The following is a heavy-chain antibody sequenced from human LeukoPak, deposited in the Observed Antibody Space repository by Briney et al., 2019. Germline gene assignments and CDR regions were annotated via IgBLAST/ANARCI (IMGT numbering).Heavy chain of an antibody. J-gene: IGHJ4*02. V-gene: IGHV3-7*01. D-gene: IGHD2-15*01. Sequence: GGSLRLSCAASGFSFSAYWMTWVRQAPGTGLEWVANINPAGTETYYVDPVKGRFTISRDNAKNLLYLQMNSLRAKDTAVYYCARFGYVAAVDLWGQGTLVTVSS. CDR2: INPAGTET. CDR1: GFSFSAYW. CDR3: ARFGYVAAVDL.